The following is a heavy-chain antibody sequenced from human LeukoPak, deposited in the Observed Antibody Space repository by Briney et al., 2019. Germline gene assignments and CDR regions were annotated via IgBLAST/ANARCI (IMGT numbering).Heavy chain of an antibody. V-gene: IGHV3-33*01. CDR1: GISFSAHG. D-gene: IGHD1-26*01. CDR3: ASSGSYRFDY. CDR2: IRFDGSNI. Sequence: GGSLRLSCAASGISFSAHGMHCVRQAPGKGLEWVAIIRFDGSNIHYADSVKGRFTISRDNSKNTLYLQMNSLRDEDTAVYYCASSGSYRFDYWGQGTLVTVSS. J-gene: IGHJ4*02.